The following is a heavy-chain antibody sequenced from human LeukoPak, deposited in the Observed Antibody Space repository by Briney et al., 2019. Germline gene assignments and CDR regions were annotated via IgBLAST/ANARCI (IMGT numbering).Heavy chain of an antibody. Sequence: PGRSLRLSCAASGFTFDDYAMHWVRQAPGKGLEWVSGISWNSGSIGYADSVKGRFTISRDNAKNSLYLQMNSLRAEDTALYYCAKAHLLYYYDSSGGSADAFDIWGQGTMVTVSS. J-gene: IGHJ3*02. CDR1: GFTFDDYA. D-gene: IGHD3-22*01. CDR2: ISWNSGSI. CDR3: AKAHLLYYYDSSGGSADAFDI. V-gene: IGHV3-9*01.